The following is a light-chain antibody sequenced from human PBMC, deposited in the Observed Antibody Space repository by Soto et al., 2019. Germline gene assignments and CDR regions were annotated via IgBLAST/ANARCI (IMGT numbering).Light chain of an antibody. CDR1: KNDIGVYDF. Sequence: QSALTQDPSASGSSGQSVTISCTGTKNDIGVYDFVSWYQHHPGKAPRLIIYEVVQRPSGVPDRFSGSKSGNTASLTVSGLQAADEADYFCKSYAGSNTFVFGSGTKVTVL. CDR3: KSYAGSNTFV. V-gene: IGLV2-8*01. J-gene: IGLJ1*01. CDR2: EVV.